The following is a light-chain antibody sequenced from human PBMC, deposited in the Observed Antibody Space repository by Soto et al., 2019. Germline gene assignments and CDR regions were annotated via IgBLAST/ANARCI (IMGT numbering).Light chain of an antibody. J-gene: IGLJ3*02. Sequence: QSVLTQPPSASGTPGQRVTISCSGSSSNIGSNTVNWYQQLPGTAPKLLIYSNNQRPSGVPDRFSGSKSGTSASLAISGLQSEDEADYYCAGWADSMNGPVFGGGNKL. V-gene: IGLV1-44*01. CDR1: SSNIGSNT. CDR2: SNN. CDR3: AGWADSMNGPV.